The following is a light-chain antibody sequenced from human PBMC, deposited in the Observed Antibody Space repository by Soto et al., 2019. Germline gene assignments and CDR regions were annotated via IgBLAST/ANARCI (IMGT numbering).Light chain of an antibody. CDR2: RNN. J-gene: IGLJ2*01. CDR1: SSNIGSNY. V-gene: IGLV1-47*01. CDR3: AAWDDSLSGPS. Sequence: QSVLTQPPSASGTPGQRVTISCSGSSSNIGSNYVYWYQQLPGTAPKLLIYRNNQRPSGVPDRFSGSKSGTSASLAISGLGSEDEADYYCAAWDDSLSGPSFGGGTKVTVL.